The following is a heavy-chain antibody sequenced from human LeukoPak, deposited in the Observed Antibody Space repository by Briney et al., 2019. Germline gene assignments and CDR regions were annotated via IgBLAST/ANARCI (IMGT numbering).Heavy chain of an antibody. CDR1: GFAFSAYS. CDR3: AKGDNYGVPRVDY. Sequence: PGGSLRLSCATSGFAFSAYSMNWVRQAPGKGLEWVSSISITGSYIFYADSVKGRFTISRDNAKNSVYLQMNSLRAEDTAVYYCAKGDNYGVPRVDYWGQGTLVTVSS. CDR2: ISITGSYI. J-gene: IGHJ4*02. D-gene: IGHD4-17*01. V-gene: IGHV3-21*01.